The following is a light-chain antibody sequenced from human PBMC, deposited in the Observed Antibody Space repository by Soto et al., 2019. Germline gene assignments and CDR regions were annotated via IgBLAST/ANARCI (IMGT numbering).Light chain of an antibody. J-gene: IGKJ3*01. V-gene: IGKV1-39*01. CDR2: EAS. CDR1: QSVSSY. CDR3: HQSYGTPPSP. Sequence: DIQMTQSPSPLSASVGDRVDITCRTSQSVSSYLNWYQAKPGKAPKLLIYEASSLESGVPSRFSGSGSGTDLLFTISILQPKDFPPNNGHQSYGTPPSPSGPGTEWTS.